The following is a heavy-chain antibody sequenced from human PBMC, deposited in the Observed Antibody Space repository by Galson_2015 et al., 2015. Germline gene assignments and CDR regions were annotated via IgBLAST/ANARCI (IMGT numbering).Heavy chain of an antibody. V-gene: IGHV1-46*01. CDR1: GYTFIEYY. D-gene: IGHD3-10*01. CDR3: ARDCHSAKSYFDS. J-gene: IGHJ5*01. Sequence: SVKVSCKASGYTFIEYYVRWVRQAPGQGPEWMGEVNPRGGSPTYAQTFKGRVTITSDASTRTVSMELSVLISEDTAVYFCARDCHSAKSYFDSWGLGTLVTVSS. CDR2: VNPRGGSP.